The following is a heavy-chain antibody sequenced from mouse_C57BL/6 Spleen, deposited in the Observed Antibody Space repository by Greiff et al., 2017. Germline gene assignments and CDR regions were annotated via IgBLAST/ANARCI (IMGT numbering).Heavy chain of an antibody. J-gene: IGHJ4*01. V-gene: IGHV1-80*01. CDR1: GYAFSSYW. D-gene: IGHD1-1*01. CDR3: AKRDYGSSPSMDY. Sequence: QVQLKQSGAELVKPGASVKISCKASGYAFSSYWMNWVKQRPGKGLEWIGQIYPGDGDTNYNGKFKGKATLTADKSSSTAYMQLSSLTSEDSAVYFCAKRDYGSSPSMDYWGQGTSVTVSS. CDR2: IYPGDGDT.